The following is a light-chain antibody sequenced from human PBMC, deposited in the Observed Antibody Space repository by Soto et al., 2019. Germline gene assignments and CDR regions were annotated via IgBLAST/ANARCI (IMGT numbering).Light chain of an antibody. CDR3: QQCHATPRT. V-gene: IGKV1-39*01. Sequence: DIQMTQSPSFLSASVGDRVTITCRASQAISNYLNWYQQKPGRAPNLLIFGAKTLQRGVPSRFSGSGYGTDFTLTITTLQTEDVGIYYCQQCHATPRTVGQGTRLEIK. CDR1: QAISNY. CDR2: GAK. J-gene: IGKJ5*01.